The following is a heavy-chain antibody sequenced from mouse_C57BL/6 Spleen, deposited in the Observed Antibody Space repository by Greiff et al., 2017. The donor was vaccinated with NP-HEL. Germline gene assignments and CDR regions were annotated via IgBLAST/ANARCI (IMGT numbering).Heavy chain of an antibody. D-gene: IGHD4-1*01. CDR1: GYAFSSSW. J-gene: IGHJ4*01. CDR3: ARRWDEGYYAMDY. CDR2: IYPGDGDT. V-gene: IGHV1-82*01. Sequence: VMLVESGPELVKPGASVKISCKASGYAFSSSWMNWVKQRPGKGLEWIGRIYPGDGDTNYNGKFKGKATLTADKSSSTAYMQLSSLTSEDSAVYFCARRWDEGYYAMDYWGQGTSVTVSS.